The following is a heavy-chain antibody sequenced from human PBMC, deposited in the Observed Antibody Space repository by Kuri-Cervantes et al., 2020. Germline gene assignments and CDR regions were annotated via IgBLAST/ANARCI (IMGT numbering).Heavy chain of an antibody. Sequence: ASVKVSCKASGYTFTGYYMHWVRQAPGQGLEWMRWINPNSGGTNYAQKLQDRVTMTTDTSTSTAYMELRSLRSDDTAMYYCARGYYNFWSGYYYYMDVWGNGTTVTVSS. J-gene: IGHJ6*03. CDR2: INPNSGGT. V-gene: IGHV1-2*02. CDR3: ARGYYNFWSGYYYYMDV. D-gene: IGHD3-3*01. CDR1: GYTFTGYY.